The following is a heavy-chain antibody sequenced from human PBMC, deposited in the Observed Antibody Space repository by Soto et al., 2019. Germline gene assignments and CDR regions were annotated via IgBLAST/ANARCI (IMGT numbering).Heavy chain of an antibody. V-gene: IGHV3-48*01. D-gene: IGHD2-15*01. CDR1: GFSLGRYA. CDR2: ISSSSANI. Sequence: EVQLVESGGGLIQPGGSLRLSCAASGFSLGRYAMNWVRQAPGKGLEWVSYISSSSANIKYADSVKGRFTISRDNAKNSLYLQMDSLRAEDMAVYYCARDPSVGQTLYYYTDLWGKGTTVTVSS. J-gene: IGHJ6*03. CDR3: ARDPSVGQTLYYYTDL.